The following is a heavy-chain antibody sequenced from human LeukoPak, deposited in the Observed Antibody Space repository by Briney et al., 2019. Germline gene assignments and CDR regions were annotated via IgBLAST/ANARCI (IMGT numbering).Heavy chain of an antibody. D-gene: IGHD3-16*01. CDR1: GGSISSYY. V-gene: IGHV4-59*01. J-gene: IGHJ4*02. CDR2: IYYSGST. Sequence: SETLSPTCAVSGGSISSYYWSWIRQPPGKGLEWIAYIYYSGSTNYNPSLRSRVTMSVDTSKSQFSLKLSSVTAADTAVYFCARTWGGLYYFDYWGQGTLVTVSS. CDR3: ARTWGGLYYFDY.